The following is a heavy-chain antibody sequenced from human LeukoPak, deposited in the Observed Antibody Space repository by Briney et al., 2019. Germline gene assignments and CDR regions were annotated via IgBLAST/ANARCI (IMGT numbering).Heavy chain of an antibody. V-gene: IGHV3-74*01. CDR3: ARWGVWGSYRPIDY. J-gene: IGHJ4*02. Sequence: PGGSLRLSCAASGFTFGSYWMHWVRQAPGKGLVWVSRINNDGSSTSYADSVKGRFTISRDNAKNTLYLQMNSLRAEDTAVYYCARWGVWGSYRPIDYWGQGSLVTVSS. CDR1: GFTFGSYW. CDR2: INNDGSST. D-gene: IGHD3-16*02.